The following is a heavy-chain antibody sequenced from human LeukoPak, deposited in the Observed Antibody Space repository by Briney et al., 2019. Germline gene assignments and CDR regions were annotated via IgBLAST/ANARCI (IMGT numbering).Heavy chain of an antibody. CDR3: AKGPLTEVAGTTWDS. D-gene: IGHD6-19*01. J-gene: IGHJ4*02. CDR1: GSTFSSCA. Sequence: HPGGSLRLSCAASGSTFSSCAMGWVRQAPGKGLEWVSAISGSGSSTFYADSVKGRFTISRDNSKNTLYLQMNSLRAEDTALYHCAKGPLTEVAGTTWDSWGQGTLVSVSS. V-gene: IGHV3-23*01. CDR2: ISGSGSST.